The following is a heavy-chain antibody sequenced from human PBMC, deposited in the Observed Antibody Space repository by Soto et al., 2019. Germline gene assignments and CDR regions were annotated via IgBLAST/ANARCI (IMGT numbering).Heavy chain of an antibody. Sequence: PXXTLSLACGVSGGSVSGAAYAWNWIRQPPGKGLEWICYIFPSGTTYYNPSLNSRVTISIDVSKNQFSLSMRSLTAADTAVYYCARSREFDYWSQGTLGTVSS. CDR2: IFPSGTT. V-gene: IGHV4-30-2*01. J-gene: IGHJ4*02. CDR3: ARSREFDY. CDR1: GGSVSGAAYA.